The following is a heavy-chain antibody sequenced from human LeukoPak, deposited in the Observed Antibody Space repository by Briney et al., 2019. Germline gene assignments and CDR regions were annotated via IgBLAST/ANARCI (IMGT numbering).Heavy chain of an antibody. CDR1: GGSISSYY. Sequence: PSETLSLTCSVSGGSISSYYWSWIRQPPGKGLEWIGYIYYSGSTNYNPSLKSRVTLSVDTSKNQFSLRLSSVTAADTAVYYCTRGTVTTRYFDYWGQGALVTVSS. V-gene: IGHV4-59*08. J-gene: IGHJ4*02. CDR2: IYYSGST. CDR3: TRGTVTTRYFDY. D-gene: IGHD1-1*01.